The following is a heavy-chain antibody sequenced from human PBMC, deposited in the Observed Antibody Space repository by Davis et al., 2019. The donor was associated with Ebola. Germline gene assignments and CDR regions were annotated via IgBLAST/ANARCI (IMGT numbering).Heavy chain of an antibody. CDR2: IYYSGST. Sequence: SETLSLTCTVSGGSISSSSYYWGWIRQPPGKGLEWIGSIYYSGSTYYNPSLKSRVTISGDTSKTQFSLKLSSLTAADTAVYYCASGGGSSKRTMGYWGQGTLVTVSS. J-gene: IGHJ4*02. CDR1: GGSISSSSYY. V-gene: IGHV4-39*01. D-gene: IGHD1-26*01. CDR3: ASGGGSSKRTMGY.